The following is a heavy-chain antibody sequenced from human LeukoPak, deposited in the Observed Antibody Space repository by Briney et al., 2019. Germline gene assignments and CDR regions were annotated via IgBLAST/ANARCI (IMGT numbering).Heavy chain of an antibody. CDR2: IKQDGSEK. CDR1: GFTFSSYW. Sequence: GGSLRLSCAASGFTFSSYWVSWVRQAPGRGLEWVANIKQDGSEKHYGDSVKGRFTISRDNAKKSLYLQINSLRDEDTAVYYCARDYYDTSGYYTPAFDYWGQGTLVTVSS. J-gene: IGHJ4*02. D-gene: IGHD3-22*01. CDR3: ARDYYDTSGYYTPAFDY. V-gene: IGHV3-7*01.